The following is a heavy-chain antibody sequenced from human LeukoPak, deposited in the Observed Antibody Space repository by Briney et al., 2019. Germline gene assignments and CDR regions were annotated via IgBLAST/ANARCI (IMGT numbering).Heavy chain of an antibody. D-gene: IGHD3-3*01. CDR3: ARGRSGYYYYYMDV. J-gene: IGHJ6*03. CDR1: GFTVRSNY. V-gene: IGHV4-30-4*08. CDR2: IYYSGST. Sequence: LRLTCAASGFTVRSNYMSWIRQPPGKGLEWIGYIYYSGSTYYNPSLKSRVTISVDTSKNQFSLKLSSVTAADTAVYYCARGRSGYYYYYMDVWGKGTTVTVSS.